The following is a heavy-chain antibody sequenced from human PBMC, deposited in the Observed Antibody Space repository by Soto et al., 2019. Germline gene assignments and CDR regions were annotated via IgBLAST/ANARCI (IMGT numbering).Heavy chain of an antibody. CDR3: ARGLASLPVFAFDI. Sequence: SGPTLVNPTQTLTLTCTLSGISLSTSGAGLGWIRQTPGKALEWLALVYWNDDAHYSPSLRSRLTIAKDTSKNQAVLTMTNMDPVDTATYYCARGLASLPVFAFDIWGQGTVVTVSS. V-gene: IGHV2-5*01. J-gene: IGHJ3*02. CDR2: VYWNDDA. CDR1: GISLSTSGAG.